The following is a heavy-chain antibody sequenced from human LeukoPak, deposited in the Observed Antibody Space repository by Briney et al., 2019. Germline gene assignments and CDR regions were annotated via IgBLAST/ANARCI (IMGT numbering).Heavy chain of an antibody. J-gene: IGHJ4*02. CDR3: ARDRYPAAREFDY. D-gene: IGHD2-2*01. CDR2: IWYDGSNK. CDR1: GFTFSSYG. Sequence: GRSLRLSCAASGFTFSSYGMHWVRQAPGKGLEWVAVIWYDGSNKYYADSVKGRFTISRDNSKNTLYLQMNSLRAEDTVMYYCARDRYPAAREFDYWGQGTLVTVSS. V-gene: IGHV3-33*01.